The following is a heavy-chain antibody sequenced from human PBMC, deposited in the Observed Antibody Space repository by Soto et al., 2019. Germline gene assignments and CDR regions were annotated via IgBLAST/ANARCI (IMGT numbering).Heavy chain of an antibody. J-gene: IGHJ3*02. D-gene: IGHD3-16*02. Sequence: PGGSLRLSCAASGFTVSSNYMSWVRQAPGKGLEWISVIYIGGSTYYADSVKGRFTISRDNSKNTLYLQMNSLRAEDTAVYYCARDRSLTYYDYIWGSYPDRAFDIWGQGTMVTVSS. CDR1: GFTVSSNY. V-gene: IGHV3-66*01. CDR3: ARDRSLTYYDYIWGSYPDRAFDI. CDR2: IYIGGST.